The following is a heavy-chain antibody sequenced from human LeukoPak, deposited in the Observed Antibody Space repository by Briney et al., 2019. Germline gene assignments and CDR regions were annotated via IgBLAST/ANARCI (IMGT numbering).Heavy chain of an antibody. CDR1: GFIVSNNH. Sequence: GGSLRLSCAASGFIVSNNHINWIRQAPGKGLEWVSIIYSGDTTYYSDSVKGRFILSSDNSKNMLYLQMNSLRVEDTAVYYCARERPGSRVLDYWGQGTVVTVSS. D-gene: IGHD3-10*01. J-gene: IGHJ4*02. CDR2: IYSGDTT. V-gene: IGHV3-66*01. CDR3: ARERPGSRVLDY.